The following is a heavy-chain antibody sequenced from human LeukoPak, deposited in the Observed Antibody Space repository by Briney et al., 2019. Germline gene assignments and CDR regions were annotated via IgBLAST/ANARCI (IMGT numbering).Heavy chain of an antibody. V-gene: IGHV4-39*07. D-gene: IGHD2-15*01. CDR2: IYYSGST. CDR1: GGSISSSSYY. J-gene: IGHJ4*02. CDR3: ARSVVVAAPCDY. Sequence: SETLSLTCSVSGGSISSSSYYWGWIRQPPGKGLEWIGSIYYSGSTYYNPSLKSRVTISVDTSKNQFSLKLSSVTAADTAVYYCARSVVVAAPCDYWGQGTLVTVSS.